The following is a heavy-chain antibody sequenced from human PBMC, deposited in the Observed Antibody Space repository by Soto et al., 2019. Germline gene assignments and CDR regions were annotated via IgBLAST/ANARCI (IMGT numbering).Heavy chain of an antibody. CDR2: ISGSGGST. J-gene: IGHJ6*02. CDR3: VRPAARVHYYYGMDL. V-gene: IGHV3-23*01. CDR1: GFTFSSYA. Sequence: QPGGSLRLSCAASGFTFSSYAMSWVRQAPGKWLEWVSAISGSGGSTYYADSVKGRCTISRDNSKNTLYLQMNSLGAEDTAVYYCVRPAARVHYYYGMDLWPQGXTGTFSS. D-gene: IGHD2-2*01.